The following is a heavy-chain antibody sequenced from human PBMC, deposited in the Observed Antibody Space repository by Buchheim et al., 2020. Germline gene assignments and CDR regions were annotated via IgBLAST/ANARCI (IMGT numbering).Heavy chain of an antibody. D-gene: IGHD2-8*02. CDR3: ARDTYGIDTRPSGFVLKFYGMDV. Sequence: EVQLVESGGGLGQPGGSLRLFCAASGFTFSSNWMHWVRQAPGKGLVWVSRINSDGSSTSYAKSVQGRFTISRDNAKNTLYLQMNSLRAEDTAVYYCARDTYGIDTRPSGFVLKFYGMDVWGQGTT. J-gene: IGHJ6*02. CDR1: GFTFSSNW. CDR2: INSDGSST. V-gene: IGHV3-74*01.